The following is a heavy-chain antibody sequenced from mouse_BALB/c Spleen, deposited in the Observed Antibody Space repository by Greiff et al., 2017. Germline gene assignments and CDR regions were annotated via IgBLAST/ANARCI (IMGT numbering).Heavy chain of an antibody. V-gene: IGHV5-4*02. D-gene: IGHD2-12*01. CDR3: ARGALLRWYFDV. CDR1: GFTFSDYY. CDR2: ISDGGSYT. Sequence: EVQGVESGGGLVKPGGSLKLSCAASGFTFSDYYMYWVRQTPEKRLEWVATISDGGSYTYYPDSVKGRFTISRDNAKNNLYLQMSSLKSEDTAMYYCARGALLRWYFDVWGAGTTVTVSS. J-gene: IGHJ1*01.